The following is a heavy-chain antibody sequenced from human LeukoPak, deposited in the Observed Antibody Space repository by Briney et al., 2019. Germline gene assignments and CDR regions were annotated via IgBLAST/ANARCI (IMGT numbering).Heavy chain of an antibody. CDR3: ARVRYGSGSYYFDN. V-gene: IGHV4-61*01. CDR2: VYYSGST. D-gene: IGHD3-10*01. CDR1: GGSVSNASYY. Sequence: SETLSLTCTVSGGSVSNASYYWSWIRQPPGKGLDWTGYVYYSGSTYYSPSLQSRVTVSVDTSKNQFSLKLTSVTAADTAVYYCARVRYGSGSYYFDNWGQGTLVTVSS. J-gene: IGHJ4*02.